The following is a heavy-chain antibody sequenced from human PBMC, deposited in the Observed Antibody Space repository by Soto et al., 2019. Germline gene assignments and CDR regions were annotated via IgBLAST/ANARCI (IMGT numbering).Heavy chain of an antibody. D-gene: IGHD6-19*01. V-gene: IGHV4-38-2*01. J-gene: IGHJ4*02. Sequence: SETLSLTCDVSGYSISGDYYWAWIRQPPGKGLEWIASISHSGSAYSNPSLKSRVAISVDSSRNHFSLTMKFVTAADTAVYYCARGVAVAGREFDSWGQGTLVTVSS. CDR2: ISHSGSA. CDR1: GYSISGDYY. CDR3: ARGVAVAGREFDS.